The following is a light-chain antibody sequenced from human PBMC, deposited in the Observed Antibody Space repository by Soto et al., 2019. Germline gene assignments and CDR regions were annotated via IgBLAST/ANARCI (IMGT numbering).Light chain of an antibody. J-gene: IGLJ2*01. CDR1: SSDIGSNT. CDR3: VAWDDSLNGVV. Sequence: QAVVSQPPSASGTPGQRVTISCSGGSSDIGSNTVSWYQQLPGTAPKLLIYTNSQRPSGVPDRFSGSKSGTSASLAISGLQSEDEADYYCVAWDDSLNGVVFGGGTKVTVL. V-gene: IGLV1-44*01. CDR2: TNS.